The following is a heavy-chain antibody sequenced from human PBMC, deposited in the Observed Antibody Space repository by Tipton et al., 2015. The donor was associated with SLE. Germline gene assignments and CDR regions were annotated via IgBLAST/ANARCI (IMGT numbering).Heavy chain of an antibody. Sequence: TLSLTCTVSGGSISSGSYYWSWIRQPPGKGLEWIGEINHSGSTNYNPSLKSRVTISVDTSKNQFSLKLSSVTAADTAVYYCARGGGVDISSVYWGQGTLVTVSS. V-gene: IGHV4-39*07. J-gene: IGHJ4*02. CDR2: INHSGST. CDR3: ARGGGVDISSVY. D-gene: IGHD6-6*01. CDR1: GGSISSGSYY.